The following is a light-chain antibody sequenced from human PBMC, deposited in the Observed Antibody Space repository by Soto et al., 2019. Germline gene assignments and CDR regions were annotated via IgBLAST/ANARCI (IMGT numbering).Light chain of an antibody. V-gene: IGLV2-14*01. CDR2: EVT. J-gene: IGLJ1*01. Sequence: SALTQPASVSGSPGQSIAISCTGTSGDVGGYDYVSWYQQHPDKAPKLMIYEVTKRPSWVSNRFSGSKSGNTASLTISGLQPEDEADYYCSSHTGGSTGVFGSGTKVTVL. CDR3: SSHTGGSTGV. CDR1: SGDVGGYDY.